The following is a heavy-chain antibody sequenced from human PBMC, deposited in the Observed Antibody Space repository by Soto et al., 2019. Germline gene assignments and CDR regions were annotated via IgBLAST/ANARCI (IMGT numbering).Heavy chain of an antibody. CDR3: ARGFGFDY. J-gene: IGHJ4*02. CDR2: ISYDGSNK. Sequence: GGSLRLSCVASGFTFSSYAMHWVRQAPGKGLEWVAVISYDGSNKYYADSVKGRFTISRDNSKNTLYLQMNSLRAEDTAVYYCARGFGFDYWGQGTLVTVSS. CDR1: GFTFSSYA. V-gene: IGHV3-30-3*01. D-gene: IGHD3-10*01.